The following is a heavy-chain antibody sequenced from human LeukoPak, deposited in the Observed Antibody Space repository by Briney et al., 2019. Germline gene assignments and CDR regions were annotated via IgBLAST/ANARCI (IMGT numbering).Heavy chain of an antibody. Sequence: ASVKVSCKASGYTFTCYYMYWVRQAPGQGLEWMGWINPNSGGTNYAQKFQGRVTMTRDTSISTAYMELSRLRSDDTAVYYCARQLGPLLWLVELDRAFDIWGQGTMVTVSS. CDR2: INPNSGGT. CDR1: GYTFTCYY. V-gene: IGHV1-2*02. J-gene: IGHJ3*02. D-gene: IGHD3-10*01. CDR3: ARQLGPLLWLVELDRAFDI.